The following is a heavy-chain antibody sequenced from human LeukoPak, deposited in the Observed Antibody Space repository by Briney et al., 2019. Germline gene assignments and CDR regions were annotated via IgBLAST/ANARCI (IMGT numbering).Heavy chain of an antibody. Sequence: PGGSLRLSCATSGFTLSSYIMSWVRQAPGKGLEWVSYISSGSTTIDYADSVKGRFTISRDNAKNSLYLQMNSLRAEDTAVYYFARDVEQWLVRVYYFDYWGQGTLVTVSS. J-gene: IGHJ4*02. D-gene: IGHD6-19*01. CDR2: ISSGSTTI. CDR1: GFTLSSYI. CDR3: ARDVEQWLVRVYYFDY. V-gene: IGHV3-48*01.